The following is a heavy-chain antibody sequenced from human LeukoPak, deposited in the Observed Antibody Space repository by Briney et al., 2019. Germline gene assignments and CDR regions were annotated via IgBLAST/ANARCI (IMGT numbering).Heavy chain of an antibody. V-gene: IGHV3-20*04. D-gene: IGHD3-22*01. CDR2: INWNGGST. CDR3: ARVSHYYDSSGSLDY. J-gene: IGHJ4*02. Sequence: GSLRLSCAASGFTFDDYGMSWVRQAPGKGLEWVSGINWNGGSTGYADSVKGRFTISRDNAKNSLYLQMNSLRAEDTAVYYCARVSHYYDSSGSLDYWGQGTLVTVSS. CDR1: GFTFDDYG.